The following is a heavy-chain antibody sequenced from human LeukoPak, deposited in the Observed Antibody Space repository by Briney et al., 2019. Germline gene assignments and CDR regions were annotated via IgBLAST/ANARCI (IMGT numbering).Heavy chain of an antibody. J-gene: IGHJ4*02. V-gene: IGHV3-33*01. D-gene: IGHD6-19*01. Sequence: GGSLRLSCAASGFTFSSYGMHWVRQAPGKGLVWVAVIWYDGSNKYYADSVKGRFTISRDNSKNTLYLQMNSLRAEDTAVYYCARDKSSGSGVDYWGQGTLVTVSS. CDR1: GFTFSSYG. CDR3: ARDKSSGSGVDY. CDR2: IWYDGSNK.